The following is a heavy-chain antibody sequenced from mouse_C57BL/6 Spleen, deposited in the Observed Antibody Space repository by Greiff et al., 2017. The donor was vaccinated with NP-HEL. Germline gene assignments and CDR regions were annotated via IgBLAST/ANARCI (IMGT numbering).Heavy chain of an antibody. Sequence: QVHVKQPGTELVKPGASVKLSCKASGYTFTSYWMHWVKQRPGQGLEWIGNINPSNGGTNYNEKFKSKATLTVDKSSSTAYMQLSSLTSEDSAVYYCARSNYYGPHWYFDVWGTGTTVTVSS. CDR3: ARSNYYGPHWYFDV. J-gene: IGHJ1*03. CDR1: GYTFTSYW. D-gene: IGHD2-1*01. V-gene: IGHV1-53*01. CDR2: INPSNGGT.